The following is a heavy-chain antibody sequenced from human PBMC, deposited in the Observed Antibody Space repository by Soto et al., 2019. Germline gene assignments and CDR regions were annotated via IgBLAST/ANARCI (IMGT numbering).Heavy chain of an antibody. V-gene: IGHV3-7*01. CDR1: GFTFSSYW. CDR3: ARDDWLSVPTPYFDY. J-gene: IGHJ4*02. CDR2: IKQDGSEK. Sequence: VSLRLSCAASGFTFSSYWMSWVRQAPGKGLEWVANIKQDGSEKYYVDSVKGRFTISRDNAKNSLYLQMNSLRAEDTAVYYCARDDWLSVPTPYFDYWGQGTLVTVSS. D-gene: IGHD2-21*01.